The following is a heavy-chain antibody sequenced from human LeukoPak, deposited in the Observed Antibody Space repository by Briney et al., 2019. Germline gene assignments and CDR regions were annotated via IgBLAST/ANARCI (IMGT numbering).Heavy chain of an antibody. CDR1: GYTFTSYY. Sequence: GASVKVSCKASGYTFTSYYMHWVRQAPGQGLEWMGIINPSGGSTSYAQKFQGRVTMTRDTSTSTVYMELSSLRSEDTAVYYCAREDTAMVTGGWFDPWGQGTLVTVSP. CDR2: INPSGGST. CDR3: AREDTAMVTGGWFDP. V-gene: IGHV1-46*01. D-gene: IGHD5-18*01. J-gene: IGHJ5*02.